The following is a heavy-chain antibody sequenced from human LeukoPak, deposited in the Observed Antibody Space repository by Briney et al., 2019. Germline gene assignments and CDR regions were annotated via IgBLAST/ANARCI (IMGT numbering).Heavy chain of an antibody. CDR3: ARETYGDYSTSDY. J-gene: IGHJ4*02. CDR1: GFTFSVYY. CDR2: ISTSGSTI. Sequence: GGSLRLSCAASGFTFSVYYMSCMRRARGRGLEWVSFISTSGSTIYYADSVKGRFTISRDNAKNSLYLQMNSLRAEDTAVYYCARETYGDYSTSDYWGQGTLVTVSS. D-gene: IGHD4-17*01. V-gene: IGHV3-11*04.